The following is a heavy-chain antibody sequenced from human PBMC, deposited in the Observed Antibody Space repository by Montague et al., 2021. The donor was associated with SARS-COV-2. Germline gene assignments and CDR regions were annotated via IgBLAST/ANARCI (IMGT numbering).Heavy chain of an antibody. CDR3: GSQGSVLHCSVSTRSPS. CDR2: TFHSGST. J-gene: IGHJ5*02. Sequence: SETLSLTCSVSGGSITDYYWTWIRQPPGKGLEWIGYTFHSGSTNYNPSLKSRVTISVDKSKNQFSLELSSVTAADTAVYYCGSQGSVLHCSVSTRSPSWGQGTLVTVSS. D-gene: IGHD2-15*01. V-gene: IGHV4-59*01. CDR1: GGSITDYY.